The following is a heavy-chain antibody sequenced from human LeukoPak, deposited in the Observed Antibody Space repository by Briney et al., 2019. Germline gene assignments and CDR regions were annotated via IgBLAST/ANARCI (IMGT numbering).Heavy chain of an antibody. V-gene: IGHV3-30*02. CDR1: GLTFSNYG. Sequence: GGSLRLSCAAAGLTFSNYGMHWVRQARGKGLQWVAYIRYDGRNKYSADSVKGRFTIYRDNSKSTLYLQMNSLRPEDTAVYYCAKGGSNNWSFDNWGQGTLVTVSS. J-gene: IGHJ4*02. CDR3: AKGGSNNWSFDN. D-gene: IGHD6-13*01. CDR2: IRYDGRNK.